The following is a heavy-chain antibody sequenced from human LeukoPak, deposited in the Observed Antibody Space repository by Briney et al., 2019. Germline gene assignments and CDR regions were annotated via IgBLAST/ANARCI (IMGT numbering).Heavy chain of an antibody. V-gene: IGHV1-46*01. CDR1: GYTFTRYY. D-gene: IGHD6-13*01. CDR2: INHSGGST. Sequence: GASVKVSCKASGYTFTRYYIHWVRQAPGQGLEWMGIINHSGGSTNYAQKFQGRVTVTRDTSTSTVYMELSSLRSEDTAVYYCAREGVAGTGLDYWGQGTLVTVSS. J-gene: IGHJ4*02. CDR3: AREGVAGTGLDY.